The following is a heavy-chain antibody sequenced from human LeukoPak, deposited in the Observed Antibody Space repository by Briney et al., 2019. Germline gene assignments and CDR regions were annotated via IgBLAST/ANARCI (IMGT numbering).Heavy chain of an antibody. CDR3: ARDRGGLIAALLQYYYYYMDV. D-gene: IGHD6-6*01. CDR2: IKQDGSEK. Sequence: GGFLRLSCAASGFTFSSYWMSWVRQAPGKGLEWVANIKQDGSEKYYVDSVKGRFTISRDNAKNSLYLQMNSLRAEDTAVYYCARDRGGLIAALLQYYYYYMDVWGKGTTVTVSS. V-gene: IGHV3-7*01. J-gene: IGHJ6*03. CDR1: GFTFSSYW.